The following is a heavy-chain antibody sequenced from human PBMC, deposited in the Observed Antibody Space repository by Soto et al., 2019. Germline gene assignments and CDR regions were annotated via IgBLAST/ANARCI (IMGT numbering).Heavy chain of an antibody. CDR2: INAGNGNT. D-gene: IGHD2-21*02. CDR3: ARDQGDQHFDY. J-gene: IGHJ4*02. CDR1: GYTFTSYA. V-gene: IGHV1-3*01. Sequence: ASLKVSCKASGYTFTSYAMHWVRQAPGQRLEWMGWINAGNGNTKYSQKFQGRVTITRDTSASTAYMELSSLRSEDTAVYYCARDQGDQHFDYWGQGTLVTVSS.